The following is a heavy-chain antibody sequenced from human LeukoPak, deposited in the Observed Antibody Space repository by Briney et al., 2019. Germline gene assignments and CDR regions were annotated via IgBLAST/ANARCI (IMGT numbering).Heavy chain of an antibody. V-gene: IGHV4-34*01. CDR1: GGSFSGYY. CDR2: INHSGST. D-gene: IGHD6-19*01. Sequence: SETLSLTCAVYGGSFSGYYWSWIRQPPGKGLEWIGEINHSGSTNYNPSLKSRVTISVDTSKNQFSLKLSSVTAADTAVYYCARHGRHQWLVGVYWFDPWGQGTLVTVSS. CDR3: ARHGRHQWLVGVYWFDP. J-gene: IGHJ5*02.